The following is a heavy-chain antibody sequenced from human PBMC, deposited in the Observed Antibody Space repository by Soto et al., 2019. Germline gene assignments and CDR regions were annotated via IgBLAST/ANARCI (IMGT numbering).Heavy chain of an antibody. D-gene: IGHD5-12*01. CDR1: GYTFTSYG. V-gene: IGHV1-18*01. J-gene: IGHJ4*02. CDR3: ARDRGYASGLFHL. CDR2: ISAYNGNT. Sequence: ASVKVSCKASGYTFTSYGISWVRQAPGQGLEWMGWISAYNGNTNYAQKLQGSVTMTTDKSTSTAYMELRSLRSDYTAVYYCARDRGYASGLFHLWGQGTLVTVCS.